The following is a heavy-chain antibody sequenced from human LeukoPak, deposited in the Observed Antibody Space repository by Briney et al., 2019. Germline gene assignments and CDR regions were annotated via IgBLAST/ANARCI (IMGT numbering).Heavy chain of an antibody. J-gene: IGHJ3*02. CDR3: ARERGGPITIFGVAPAPSDAFDI. V-gene: IGHV4-59*12. D-gene: IGHD3-3*01. Sequence: SETLSLTCTVSSGSITNYYWSWIRQPPGKELEWIGYIYYSGNTNYDPSLQSRVTISVDTSKNQFSLKLSSVTAADTAVYYCARERGGPITIFGVAPAPSDAFDIWGQGTMVTVSS. CDR1: SGSITNYY. CDR2: IYYSGNT.